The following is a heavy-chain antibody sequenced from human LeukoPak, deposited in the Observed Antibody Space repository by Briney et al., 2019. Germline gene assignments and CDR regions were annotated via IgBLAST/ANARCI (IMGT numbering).Heavy chain of an antibody. CDR2: IYNSETT. J-gene: IGHJ6*02. CDR3: ARVVYSHYWPEGMDV. V-gene: IGHV4-59*01. D-gene: IGHD4-11*01. CDR1: GDSISSYY. Sequence: SETLSLTCTVSGDSISSYYWSWIRQPPGKGHEWIGYIYNSETTNYNPSLESRVTISEDTSKNQFSLMLTSVTAADTAVYYCARVVYSHYWPEGMDVWGQGTTVTVSS.